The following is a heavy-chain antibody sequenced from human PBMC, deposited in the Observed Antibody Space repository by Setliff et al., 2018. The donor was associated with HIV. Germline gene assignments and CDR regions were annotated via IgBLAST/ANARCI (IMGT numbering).Heavy chain of an antibody. CDR3: ARPYSGTSWFFDY. V-gene: IGHV3-33*01. D-gene: IGHD3-16*01. Sequence: GGSLRLSCATSGLTFSGTGMHWVRQAPGKGLEWVAVIWHDGSNNYYADSVKGRFTISRDNSRNTLFLQMNNLRAEDTAIYYCARPYSGTSWFFDYWGQGTLVTVSS. J-gene: IGHJ4*02. CDR1: GLTFSGTG. CDR2: IWHDGSNN.